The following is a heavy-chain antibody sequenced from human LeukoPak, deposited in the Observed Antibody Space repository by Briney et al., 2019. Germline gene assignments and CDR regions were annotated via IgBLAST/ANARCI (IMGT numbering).Heavy chain of an antibody. CDR1: VGSFSGYY. J-gene: IGHJ6*02. V-gene: IGHV4-34*01. CDR2: INHSAST. D-gene: IGHD2-2*01. CDR3: ARTRKVVPAAIMHYYYYYGMDV. Sequence: PSESLSLTCAVYVGSFSGYYWRWIRQPPGKGLEWIGEINHSASTNYNPSLKSRVTISVDTSKNQFSLKLSSVTAADTAVYYCARTRKVVPAAIMHYYYYYGMDVWGQGTTVTVSS.